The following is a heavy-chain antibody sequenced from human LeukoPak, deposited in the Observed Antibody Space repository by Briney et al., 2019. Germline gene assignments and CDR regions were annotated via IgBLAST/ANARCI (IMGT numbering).Heavy chain of an antibody. D-gene: IGHD3-3*01. Sequence: GGSLRLSCAASGFSFSNYAMHWVRQTPGKGLEWVAVISDGGTNKNYADSVKGRFTIFRDKSKSTLYLQMHSLRAEDTAVYYCARDSRDKLRFLEWFHETLDFWGQGTLVTVSS. CDR2: ISDGGTNK. CDR3: ARDSRDKLRFLEWFHETLDF. J-gene: IGHJ4*02. CDR1: GFSFSNYA. V-gene: IGHV3-30-3*01.